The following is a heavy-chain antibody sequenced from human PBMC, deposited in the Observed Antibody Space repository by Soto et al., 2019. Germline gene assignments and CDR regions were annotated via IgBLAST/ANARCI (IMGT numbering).Heavy chain of an antibody. CDR3: AGVEMVRGLIGYFDY. V-gene: IGHV4-39*01. J-gene: IGHJ4*02. Sequence: PSETLSLTCTVSGGSITGGSISSTTYYWGWMRQPPGKGLEWIASFFIGGNTYYNPSLKSRVTTSVDTSKNQFSLKLSSVTAADKAVYYCAGVEMVRGLIGYFDYWGQVTLVPVSS. CDR1: GGSITGGSISSTTYY. D-gene: IGHD3-10*01. CDR2: FFIGGNT.